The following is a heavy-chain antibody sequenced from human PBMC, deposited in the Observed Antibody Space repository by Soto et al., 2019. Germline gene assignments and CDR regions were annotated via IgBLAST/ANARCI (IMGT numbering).Heavy chain of an antibody. D-gene: IGHD3-22*01. CDR1: GGSISSGGYY. Sequence: SETLSLTCTVSGGSISSGGYYWSWIRQHPGKGLEWIGYIYYSGSTYYNPSLKSRVTISVDTSKNQFSLKLSSVTAADTAVYYCASQHYYESSGCYVGYWCQGTPVSVSS. V-gene: IGHV4-31*03. CDR3: ASQHYYESSGCYVGY. J-gene: IGHJ4*02. CDR2: IYYSGST.